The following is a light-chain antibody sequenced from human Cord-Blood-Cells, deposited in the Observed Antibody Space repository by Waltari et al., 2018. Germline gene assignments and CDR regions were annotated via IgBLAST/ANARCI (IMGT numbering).Light chain of an antibody. CDR3: QQYGSSPPYT. CDR2: GTS. Sequence: IVLTQSPGTMSLSPGERANLSCRASQSVSSSYCAWYQQKPGQAPRLLIYGTSSRATGIPDRFSGSGSGTDFTLTISRLEPEDFAVYYCQQYGSSPPYTFGQGTKLEIK. J-gene: IGKJ2*01. CDR1: QSVSSSY. V-gene: IGKV3-20*01.